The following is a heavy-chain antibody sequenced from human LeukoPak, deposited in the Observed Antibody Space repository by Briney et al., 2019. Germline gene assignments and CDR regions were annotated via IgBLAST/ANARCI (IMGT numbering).Heavy chain of an antibody. CDR2: ISGGGGNT. J-gene: IGHJ4*02. CDR3: ANADPVTRGFDY. CDR1: GFTFSNYA. V-gene: IGHV3-23*01. Sequence: GASLRLSCAASGFTFSNYAMSWVRQAPGKGLGWVSTISGGGGNTYYADSVKGRFTISRDNSKNTLYLQMSSLRAEDTAVYYCANADPVTRGFDYWGQGSLVTVSS. D-gene: IGHD4-11*01.